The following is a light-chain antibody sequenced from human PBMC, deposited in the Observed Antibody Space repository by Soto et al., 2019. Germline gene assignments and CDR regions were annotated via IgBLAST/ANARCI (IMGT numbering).Light chain of an antibody. CDR3: QSYDSSLSALYV. V-gene: IGLV1-40*01. Sequence: QSVLTQPPSVSGAPGQRVTISCTGSSSNIGAGYDVHWYQQLPGTAPKLLIYANSNRPSGVPDRFSGSKSGTSASLAITGLHTEDEADYYCQSYDSSLSALYVFGTGTKLTVL. J-gene: IGLJ1*01. CDR2: ANS. CDR1: SSNIGAGYD.